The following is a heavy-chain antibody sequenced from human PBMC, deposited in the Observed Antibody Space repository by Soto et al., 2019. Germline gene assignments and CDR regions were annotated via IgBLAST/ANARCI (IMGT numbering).Heavy chain of an antibody. Sequence: GGSLRLSCAASGFTFSSYAMSWVRQAPGKGLEWVSAISGSGGSTYYADSVKGRFTISRDNAKNTLYLQMNSLRAEDTAVYYCAKGADSSAHPPYRYYMDVWGEGTTVTVSS. CDR2: ISGSGGST. V-gene: IGHV3-23*01. CDR1: GFTFSSYA. D-gene: IGHD6-25*01. CDR3: AKGADSSAHPPYRYYMDV. J-gene: IGHJ6*03.